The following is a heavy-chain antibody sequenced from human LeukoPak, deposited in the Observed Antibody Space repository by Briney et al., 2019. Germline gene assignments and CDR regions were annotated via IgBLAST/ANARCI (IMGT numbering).Heavy chain of an antibody. CDR1: GFTFSSYS. CDR2: ISGSGGST. V-gene: IGHV3-23*01. D-gene: IGHD3-22*01. J-gene: IGHJ4*02. CDR3: ATRREHYYDSGLDY. Sequence: PGGSLRLSCAASGFTFSSYSMNWVRQAPGKGLEWVSAISGSGGSTYYADSVKGRFTISRDNSKNTLYLQMNSLRAEDTAVYYCATRREHYYDSGLDYWGQGTLVTVSS.